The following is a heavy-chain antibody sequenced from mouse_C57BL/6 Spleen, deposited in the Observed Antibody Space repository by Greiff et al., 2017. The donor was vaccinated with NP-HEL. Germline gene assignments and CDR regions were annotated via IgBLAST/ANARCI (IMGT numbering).Heavy chain of an antibody. J-gene: IGHJ3*01. CDR3: SRGAAQAPFAY. CDR2: IDPSDSET. V-gene: IGHV1-52*01. Sequence: QVQLQQPGAELVRPGSSVKLSCKASGYTFTSYWMHWVKQRPIQGLEWIGNIDPSDSETHYNQKFKDKATLTVDKSSSTAYMQLSSLTSVDSAVYSCSRGAAQAPFAYWGQGTLVTVSA. CDR1: GYTFTSYW. D-gene: IGHD3-2*02.